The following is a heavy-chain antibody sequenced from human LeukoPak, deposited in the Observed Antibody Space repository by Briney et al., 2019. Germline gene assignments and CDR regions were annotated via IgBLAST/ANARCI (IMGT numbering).Heavy chain of an antibody. D-gene: IGHD3-10*01. CDR3: ARGATMVRGVIVDYYYGMDV. CDR1: GYTFTNYD. V-gene: IGHV1-8*01. J-gene: IGHJ6*02. Sequence: ASVKVSCKTSGYTFTNYDINWVRPATGQGLEWMGWMNPNSGNTGYAQKFQGRVTMTRNTSISTAYMELSRLRSDDTAVYYCARGATMVRGVIVDYYYGMDVWGQGTTVTVSS. CDR2: MNPNSGNT.